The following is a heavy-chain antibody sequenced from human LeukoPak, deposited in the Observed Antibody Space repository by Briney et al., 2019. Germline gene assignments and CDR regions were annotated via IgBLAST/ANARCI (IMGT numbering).Heavy chain of an antibody. CDR3: AKQSFRMVNYFDY. J-gene: IGHJ4*02. V-gene: IGHV3-30*18. D-gene: IGHD3-16*02. CDR2: IAYHGGAE. Sequence: GRSLRLSCAASGFTFSSYGMHWVRRAPGKGLEWVAVIAYHGGAEYYADSVKGRFTISRDNSKNTVDLQLNSLRAEDSAVYYCAKQSFRMVNYFDYWGQGTLVTVSS. CDR1: GFTFSSYG.